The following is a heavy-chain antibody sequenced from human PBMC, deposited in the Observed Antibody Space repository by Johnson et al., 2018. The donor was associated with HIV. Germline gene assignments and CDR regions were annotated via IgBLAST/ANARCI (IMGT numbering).Heavy chain of an antibody. CDR3: ARGTGTDDAFDI. CDR1: GFTVSSNY. D-gene: IGHD1-1*01. Sequence: MQLVESGGGLVQRGGSLRLSCAASGFTVSSNYMTWVRQAPGKGLEWVSVIYSGGSTYYADSVKGRFTISRDHSENTLYLQMNSLRAEDTAVYYCARGTGTDDAFDIWGQGTMVTVSS. V-gene: IGHV3-66*01. J-gene: IGHJ3*02. CDR2: IYSGGST.